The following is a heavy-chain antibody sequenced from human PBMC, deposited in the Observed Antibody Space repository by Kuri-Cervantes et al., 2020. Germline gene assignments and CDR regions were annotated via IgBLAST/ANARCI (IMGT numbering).Heavy chain of an antibody. D-gene: IGHD3-10*01. Sequence: SETLSLTCTVSGGSISSGSYYWSWIRQHPGKGLEWIGYIYYSGSTYYNPSLKSRVTISVDTSKNQSSLKLSSVTAADTAVYYCARGRGERYYYGSGSQYYYGMDVWGQGTTVTVSS. V-gene: IGHV4-31*03. J-gene: IGHJ6*02. CDR3: ARGRGERYYYGSGSQYYYGMDV. CDR2: IYYSGST. CDR1: GGSISSGSYY.